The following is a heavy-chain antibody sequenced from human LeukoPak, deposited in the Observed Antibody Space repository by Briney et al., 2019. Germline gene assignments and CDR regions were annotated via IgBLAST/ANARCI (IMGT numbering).Heavy chain of an antibody. D-gene: IGHD5-12*01. CDR1: GYSFTGYY. CDR3: ARDRYSGSGERFDH. CDR2: INPNSGGT. Sequence: GASVKVSCKASGYSFTGYYMHWVRQAPGQGLEWMGWINPNSGGTKYAQKLQGRVTMTTDTSITTAYMEVNRLRSDDTAVYYCARDRYSGSGERFDHWGQGTLVTVSS. V-gene: IGHV1-2*02. J-gene: IGHJ4*02.